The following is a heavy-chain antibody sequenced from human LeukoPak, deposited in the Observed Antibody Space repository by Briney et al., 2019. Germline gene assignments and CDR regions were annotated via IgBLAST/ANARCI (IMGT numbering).Heavy chain of an antibody. J-gene: IGHJ4*02. CDR1: GGSFSGYY. V-gene: IGHV4-34*01. CDR2: INHFGST. CDR3: ARGYRAPQTFYSYHYFDS. D-gene: IGHD5-18*01. Sequence: SSETLSLTCAVYGGSFSGYYWSWIRQPPGKGLEWFGEINHFGSTNYNPSLKSRVTISGDTSKNQFSLKVNSVTAADTAVYYCARGYRAPQTFYSYHYFDSWAQGILVTVSS.